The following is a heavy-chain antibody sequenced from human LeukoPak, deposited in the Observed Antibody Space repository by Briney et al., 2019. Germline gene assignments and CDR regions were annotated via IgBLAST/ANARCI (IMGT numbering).Heavy chain of an antibody. D-gene: IGHD3-3*01. CDR1: GGSVSNYY. Sequence: SETLSLTCTVSGGSVSNYYWNWIRQPAGKGLEWIGRIYTSGSTLYNPSLKSRVTISVDTSKNQFSLKLTSVTAADTAVYYCARVSASGYYITHFDYWGLGTLVTVSS. V-gene: IGHV4-4*07. CDR2: IYTSGST. J-gene: IGHJ4*02. CDR3: ARVSASGYYITHFDY.